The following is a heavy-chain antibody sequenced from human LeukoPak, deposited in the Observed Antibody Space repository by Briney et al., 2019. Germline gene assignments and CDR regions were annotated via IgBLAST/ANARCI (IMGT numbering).Heavy chain of an antibody. CDR1: GYTFTGYY. CDR3: ARAPPLYSIGKGEIDY. J-gene: IGHJ4*02. CDR2: INPNSGGT. V-gene: IGHV1-2*02. Sequence: ASVKVSCKASGYTFTGYYMHWVRQAPGQGLEWMGWINPNSGGTNYAQKFQGRVTMTRDTSISTAYMELSRLRSDDTAVYYCARAPPLYSIGKGEIDYWGQGTLVTVSS. D-gene: IGHD6-19*01.